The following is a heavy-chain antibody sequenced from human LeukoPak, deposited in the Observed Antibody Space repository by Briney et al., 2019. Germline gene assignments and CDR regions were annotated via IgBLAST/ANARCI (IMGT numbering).Heavy chain of an antibody. V-gene: IGHV3-74*01. CDR3: ARGGVNHAFDI. CDR1: RFTFNVYW. D-gene: IGHD2-8*01. Sequence: GGSLRLSCAPSRFTFNVYWMHGGRPAPGKGLVWVSRIDSDGSDTIYADSMKGRFTDSRDNAKSTLYLQMSNLRGEDTAVYYCARGGVNHAFDIWGQGTMVTVSS. CDR2: IDSDGSDT. J-gene: IGHJ3*02.